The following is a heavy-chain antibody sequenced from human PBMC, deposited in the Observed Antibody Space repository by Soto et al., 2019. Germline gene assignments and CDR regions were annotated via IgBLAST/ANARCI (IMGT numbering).Heavy chain of an antibody. D-gene: IGHD3-3*01. CDR1: GFTFSSYA. CDR3: AKPATYYDFWSGYYRAAYSYYGLDV. V-gene: IGHV3-23*01. CDR2: ISGSGGST. Sequence: GGSLRLSCAASGFTFSSYAMSWVRQAPGKGLEWVSAISGSGGSTYYADSVKGRFTISRDNSKNTLYLQMNSLRAEDTAVYYCAKPATYYDFWSGYYRAAYSYYGLDVWGQGTTVTVSS. J-gene: IGHJ6*02.